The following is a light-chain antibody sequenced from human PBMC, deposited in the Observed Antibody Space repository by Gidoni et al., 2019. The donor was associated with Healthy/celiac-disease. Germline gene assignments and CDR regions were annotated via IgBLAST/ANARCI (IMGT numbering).Light chain of an antibody. Sequence: SPSTLAASVGDRVTSTGGGSQSMSSWLAWYQQKPGKAPKLLIYDASSLESGVPARFSGSGSGTEFTLTISSLQPDDFATYYCQQYNSYPLTFGGGTKVEIK. V-gene: IGKV1-5*01. CDR2: DAS. CDR1: QSMSSW. J-gene: IGKJ4*01. CDR3: QQYNSYPLT.